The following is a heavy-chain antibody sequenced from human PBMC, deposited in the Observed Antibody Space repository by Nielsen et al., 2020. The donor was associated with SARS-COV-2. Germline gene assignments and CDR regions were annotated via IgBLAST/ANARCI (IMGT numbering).Heavy chain of an antibody. D-gene: IGHD6-13*01. J-gene: IGHJ6*02. CDR1: GSNFATYW. CDR3: ARLQSSTGGGMDV. Sequence: GESLKISCQGSGSNFATYWIAWVRQIPGKGLEWMGVVYPGDSDTRYSPSFQGQVIISFDKSITTAYLQWNSLQASDSAMYYCARLQSSTGGGMDVWGQGTAVTVSS. CDR2: VYPGDSDT. V-gene: IGHV5-51*01.